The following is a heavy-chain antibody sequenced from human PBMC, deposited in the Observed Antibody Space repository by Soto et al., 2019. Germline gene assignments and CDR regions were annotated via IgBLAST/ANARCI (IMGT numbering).Heavy chain of an antibody. CDR3: ALRYCSRSTCPPLNSYFYMDV. CDR2: ISGSGGST. CDR1: GFTFSNYA. D-gene: IGHD2-2*01. V-gene: IGHV3-23*01. J-gene: IGHJ6*03. Sequence: EMQLLESGGGLVQPGGSLRLSCAASGFTFSNYALTWVRQAPGKGLEWVSSISGSGGSTFYAGSVKGRFAISRDNSRDTLYLQMNSLRAEDTAVYYCALRYCSRSTCPPLNSYFYMDVWGIGTTVTVSS.